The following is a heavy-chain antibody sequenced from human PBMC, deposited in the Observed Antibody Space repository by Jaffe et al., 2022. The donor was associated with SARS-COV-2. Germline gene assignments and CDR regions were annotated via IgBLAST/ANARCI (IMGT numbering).Heavy chain of an antibody. CDR2: ISYDGSNK. V-gene: IGHV3-30-3*01. J-gene: IGHJ5*02. Sequence: QVQLVESGGGVVQPGRSLRLSCAASGFTFSSYAMHWVRQAPGKGLEWVAVISYDGSNKYYADSVKGRFTISRDNSKNTLYLQMNSLRAEDTAVYYCARAKGEDGYNGYNWFDPWGQGTLVTVSS. D-gene: IGHD5-12*01. CDR1: GFTFSSYA. CDR3: ARAKGEDGYNGYNWFDP.